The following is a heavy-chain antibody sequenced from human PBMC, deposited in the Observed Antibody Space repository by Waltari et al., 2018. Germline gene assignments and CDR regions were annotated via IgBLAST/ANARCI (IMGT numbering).Heavy chain of an antibody. V-gene: IGHV4-38-2*01. CDR3: ARLLPSVIDY. Sequence: QVQLQESGPGLVKPSETLSLTCAVSGYSISSGYYWGWIRQPPGKGLEWIWSIYQSGSTDYRPSLKIRVTISVGTSKTQFSLKLSSVTAADTAVYYCARLLPSVIDYWGQGTLVTVSS. CDR2: IYQSGST. D-gene: IGHD4-4*01. J-gene: IGHJ4*02. CDR1: GYSISSGYY.